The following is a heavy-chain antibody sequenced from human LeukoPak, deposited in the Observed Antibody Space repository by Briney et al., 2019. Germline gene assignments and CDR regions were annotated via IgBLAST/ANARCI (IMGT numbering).Heavy chain of an antibody. J-gene: IGHJ4*02. V-gene: IGHV3-74*01. CDR3: AKDRSARYSGYDMYFDY. CDR2: ISSDGSST. Sequence: GGSLRLSCAASGFTFSSYWMHWVRQAPGKGLVWVSRISSDGSSTNYADSVKGRFTISRDNAKNTLYLQMNSLRAEDTAVYYCAKDRSARYSGYDMYFDYWGQGTLVTVSS. CDR1: GFTFSSYW. D-gene: IGHD5-12*01.